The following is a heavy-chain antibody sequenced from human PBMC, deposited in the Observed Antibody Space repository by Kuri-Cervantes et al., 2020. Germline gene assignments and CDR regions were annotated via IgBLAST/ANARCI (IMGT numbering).Heavy chain of an antibody. D-gene: IGHD1-26*01. CDR3: ARGLSVEWELLYAFDI. CDR2: INPSGGST. J-gene: IGHJ3*02. V-gene: IGHV1-46*01. CDR1: GYTFTSYY. Sequence: ASVKVSCKASGYTFTSYYMHWVRQAPGQGLEWMGIINPSGGSTSYAQKFQGRVTMSRDTSTSTVYMELSSLRSEDTAVYYCARGLSVEWELLYAFDIWGQGTMVTVSS.